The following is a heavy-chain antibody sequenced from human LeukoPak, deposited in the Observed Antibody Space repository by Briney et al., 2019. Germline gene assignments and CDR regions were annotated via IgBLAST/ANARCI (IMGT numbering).Heavy chain of an antibody. Sequence: PETLSLTCTVSGGSISSYYWSWIRQPPGKGLEWIGYIYYSGSTNYNPSLKSRVTISVDTSKNQFSLKLSSVTAADTAVYYCARSRDYVWGSYRLDAFDIWGQGTMVTVSS. CDR2: IYYSGST. J-gene: IGHJ3*02. CDR1: GGSISSYY. D-gene: IGHD3-16*02. CDR3: ARSRDYVWGSYRLDAFDI. V-gene: IGHV4-59*01.